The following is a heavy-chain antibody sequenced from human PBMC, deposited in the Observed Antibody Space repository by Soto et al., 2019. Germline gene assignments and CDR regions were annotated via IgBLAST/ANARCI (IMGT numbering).Heavy chain of an antibody. V-gene: IGHV1-69*01. J-gene: IGHJ6*02. Sequence: QVQLVQSGAEVKKPGSSVKVSCKASGGTFSSYAISWVRQAPGQGLEWMGGIIPIFGTANYAQKFQGRVTITADESTSTAYMELSSLRSEDTAVYYCARGIPYGDYAPGGERVICYYGMDVWGQGTTVTVSS. CDR3: ARGIPYGDYAPGGERVICYYGMDV. CDR2: IIPIFGTA. CDR1: GGTFSSYA. D-gene: IGHD4-17*01.